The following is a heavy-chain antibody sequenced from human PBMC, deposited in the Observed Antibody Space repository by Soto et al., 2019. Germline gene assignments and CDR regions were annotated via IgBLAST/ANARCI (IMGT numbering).Heavy chain of an antibody. V-gene: IGHV1-69*02. CDR1: GGTFSSYT. J-gene: IGHJ6*03. D-gene: IGHD6-6*01. CDR2: IIPILGIA. Sequence: SVKVSCKASGGTFSSYTISWVRQAPGQGLEWMGRIIPILGIANYAQKFQGRVTITADKSTSTAYMELSSLRSEDTAVYYCARHLSIAARPDYYYMDVWGKGTTVTVSS. CDR3: ARHLSIAARPDYYYMDV.